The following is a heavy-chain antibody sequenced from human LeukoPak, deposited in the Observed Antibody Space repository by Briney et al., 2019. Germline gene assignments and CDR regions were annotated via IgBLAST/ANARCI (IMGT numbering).Heavy chain of an antibody. Sequence: GGSLRLSCAGTGFIVGDTHMTWVRQAPGKGLEWVSLVYSGITTHYADSVKGRLSISRHHSNNILYLQMNTLRAEDTAVYYCARLQGYSLGYRYFYYMDVWGTGTTVSVSS. CDR2: VYSGITT. J-gene: IGHJ6*03. CDR3: ARLQGYSLGYRYFYYMDV. CDR1: GFIVGDTH. D-gene: IGHD5-18*01. V-gene: IGHV3-53*01.